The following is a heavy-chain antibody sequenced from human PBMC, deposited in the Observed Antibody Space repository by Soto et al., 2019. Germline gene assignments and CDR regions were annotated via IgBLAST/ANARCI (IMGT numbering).Heavy chain of an antibody. V-gene: IGHV4-59*01. D-gene: IGHD6-6*01. CDR1: NCSISSYY. CDR3: ARGWRQLVPNWFDP. J-gene: IGHJ5*02. CDR2: IYYSGIT. Sequence: PSETLSLTCTVSNCSISSYYWSWIRQPPGKGLEWIGYIYYSGITNYNPSLKSRVTISVDTSKNQFSLKLSSVTAADTAVYYCARGWRQLVPNWFDPWGQGTLVTVSS.